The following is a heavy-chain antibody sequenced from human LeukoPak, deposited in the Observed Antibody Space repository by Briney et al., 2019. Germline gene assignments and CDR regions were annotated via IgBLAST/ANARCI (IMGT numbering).Heavy chain of an antibody. Sequence: ASVKVSCKASGYTFTSYDINWVRQATGQGLEWMGWMNPNSGNTGYAQKLQGRVTMTRNTSISTAYMELSSLRSEDTAVYYCARPERRFGEPLNAFDIWGQGTMVTVSS. CDR2: MNPNSGNT. D-gene: IGHD3-10*01. CDR3: ARPERRFGEPLNAFDI. CDR1: GYTFTSYD. J-gene: IGHJ3*02. V-gene: IGHV1-8*01.